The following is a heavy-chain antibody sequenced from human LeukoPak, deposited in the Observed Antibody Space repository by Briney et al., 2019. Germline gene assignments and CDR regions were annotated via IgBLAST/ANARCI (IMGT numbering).Heavy chain of an antibody. CDR2: IYSGGST. CDR3: ARESSGWLQLFDY. Sequence: GGSLRLSCAASGFTFRSFGFHWVRQAPGKGLEWVSVIYSGGSTYYADSVKGRFTISRDNSKTTVYLQMNSLRAEDTAVYYCARESSGWLQLFDYWGQGTLVTVSS. D-gene: IGHD5-24*01. V-gene: IGHV3-NL1*01. J-gene: IGHJ4*02. CDR1: GFTFRSFG.